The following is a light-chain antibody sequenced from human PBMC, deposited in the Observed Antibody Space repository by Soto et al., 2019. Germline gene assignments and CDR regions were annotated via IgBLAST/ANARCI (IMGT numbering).Light chain of an antibody. J-gene: IGKJ1*01. CDR2: DAS. Sequence: EIVMTQSPATLSVSPGERATLSCRGSESVSSSYLAWYQQKPGQAPRLLMYDASSRATGIPDRFSGSGSGTDFTLTISRLDPEDFAVYYCQQYGSSSWTFGQGTKVDI. CDR3: QQYGSSSWT. V-gene: IGKV3-20*01. CDR1: ESVSSSY.